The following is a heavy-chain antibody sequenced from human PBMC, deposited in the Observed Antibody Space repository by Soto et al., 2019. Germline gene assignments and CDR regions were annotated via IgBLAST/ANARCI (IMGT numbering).Heavy chain of an antibody. CDR1: SGSISSSNW. CDR3: ARETPMTTVTHYYYYYLAV. J-gene: IGHJ6*03. D-gene: IGHD4-17*01. Sequence: SETLSITCAVSSGSISSSNWWSWVRQPPGKGLEWIGEIYHSGSTNYNPSLKSRVTISVDKSKNQFSLKLSSVTAADTAVYYCARETPMTTVTHYYYYYLAVWGKGTTVTVSS. V-gene: IGHV4-4*02. CDR2: IYHSGST.